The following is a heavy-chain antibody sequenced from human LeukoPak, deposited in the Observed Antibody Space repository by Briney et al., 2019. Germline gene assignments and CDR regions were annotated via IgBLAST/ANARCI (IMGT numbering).Heavy chain of an antibody. D-gene: IGHD3-22*01. V-gene: IGHV4-34*01. CDR3: ATRVYYDSSGYPFDY. J-gene: IGHJ4*02. CDR2: INHSGST. CDR1: GGSFSGYY. Sequence: PSETLSLTCAVYGGSFSGYYWSWIRQPPGKGLEWIGEINHSGSTNYNPSLKSRVTISVDTSKNQFSLKLSSVTAADTAVYYCATRVYYDSSGYPFDYWGQGTPVTVSS.